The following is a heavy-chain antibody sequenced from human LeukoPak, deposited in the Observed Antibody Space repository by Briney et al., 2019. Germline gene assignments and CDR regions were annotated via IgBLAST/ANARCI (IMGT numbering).Heavy chain of an antibody. CDR1: GYTFTSYY. J-gene: IGHJ4*02. V-gene: IGHV1-46*01. CDR2: INPSGGDT. D-gene: IGHD1-14*01. CDR3: AREVMDNLRFDY. Sequence: ASVKVSCKASGYTFTSYYMHWVRQAPGQGLEWMGIINPSGGDTSYAQKFQGRLTMTRDTSTNPVYMELTSLRSEDTAGYYCAREVMDNLRFDYWGQGTLVTVSS.